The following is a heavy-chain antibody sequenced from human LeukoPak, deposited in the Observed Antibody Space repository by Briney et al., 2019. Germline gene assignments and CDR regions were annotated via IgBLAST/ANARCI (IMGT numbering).Heavy chain of an antibody. D-gene: IGHD3-3*01. CDR1: GGSISSYY. Sequence: PSETLSLTCTVSGGSISSYYWSWIRQPPGKGLEWIGYIYYSGSTNYNPSLKSRVTISVDTSKNQFSLKLSSVTAADTAVYYCARAYWSGYYHFDYWGQGTLVTVSS. J-gene: IGHJ4*02. CDR2: IYYSGST. V-gene: IGHV4-59*01. CDR3: ARAYWSGYYHFDY.